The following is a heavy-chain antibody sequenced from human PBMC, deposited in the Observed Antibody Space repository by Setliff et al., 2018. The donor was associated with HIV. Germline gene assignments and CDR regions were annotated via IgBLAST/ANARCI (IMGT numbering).Heavy chain of an antibody. CDR2: ISPSGTYI. CDR3: ACHCQSTDAFES. V-gene: IGHV3-21*01. J-gene: IGHJ3*02. Sequence: GGSLRLSCAASGFTFSIYAMHWVRHVPGKGLVWGSFISPSGTYIHYADSLTGRFTISRDNAKNSLYLQMSSLRADATAVYYCACHCQSTDAFESWGRGTMVTVSS. D-gene: IGHD2-2*01. CDR1: GFTFSIYA.